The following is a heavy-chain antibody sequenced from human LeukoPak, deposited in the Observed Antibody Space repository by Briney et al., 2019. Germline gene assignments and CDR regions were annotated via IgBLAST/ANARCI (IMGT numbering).Heavy chain of an antibody. D-gene: IGHD3-3*01. CDR2: INAGNGNT. J-gene: IGHJ5*02. Sequence: ASVKVSRKASGYTFTSYAMHWVRQAPGQRLEWMGWINAGNGNTKYSQKFQGRVTITRDTSASTAYMELSSLRSEDTAVYYCARVAYYDFWSGYYLGLHAVWNDHGFDPWGQGTLVTVSS. V-gene: IGHV1-3*01. CDR3: ARVAYYDFWSGYYLGLHAVWNDHGFDP. CDR1: GYTFTSYA.